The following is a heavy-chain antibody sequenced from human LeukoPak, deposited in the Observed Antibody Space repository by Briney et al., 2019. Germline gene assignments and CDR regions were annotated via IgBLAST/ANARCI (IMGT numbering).Heavy chain of an antibody. CDR3: ARDGSRDVRFLESNWFDP. V-gene: IGHV1-46*01. CDR2: INPSGGST. CDR1: GYTFTSYY. D-gene: IGHD3-3*01. J-gene: IGHJ5*02. Sequence: ASVKVSCKASGYTFTSYYMHWVRQAPGQGLEWMGIINPSGGSTSYAQKFQGRVTMTRDTSTSTVYMELSSLRSEDTAVYYCARDGSRDVRFLESNWFDPWGQGTLVTVSS.